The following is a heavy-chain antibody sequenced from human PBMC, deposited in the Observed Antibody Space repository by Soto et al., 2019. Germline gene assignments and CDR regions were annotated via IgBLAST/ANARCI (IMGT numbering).Heavy chain of an antibody. D-gene: IGHD6-13*01. CDR1: GFTFSSYA. CDR3: ARDRIAAAGVAYRRPYFDY. CDR2: ISYDGSNK. V-gene: IGHV3-30-3*01. J-gene: IGHJ4*02. Sequence: QVQLVESGGGVVQPGRSLRLSCAASGFTFSSYAMHWVRQAPGKGLEWVAVISYDGSNKYYADSVKGRFTISRYNSKNTLYLQMNSLRAEDTAVYYCARDRIAAAGVAYRRPYFDYWGQGTLVTVSS.